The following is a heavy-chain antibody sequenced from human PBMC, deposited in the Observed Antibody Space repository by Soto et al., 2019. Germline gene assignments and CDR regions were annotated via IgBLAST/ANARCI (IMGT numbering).Heavy chain of an antibody. CDR3: AKALVVVATASNFDE. CDR2: ISASGGST. J-gene: IGHJ4*02. V-gene: IGHV3-23*01. D-gene: IGHD2-15*01. CDR1: GFTFSNFA. Sequence: GGSLILSCAASGFTFSNFAMSWVRQAPGKGLEWVSGISASGGSTNYADSVRGRFTISRDNSENTLFLEMNSLRGEDTAVYYCAKALVVVATASNFDEWSQGTLVAV.